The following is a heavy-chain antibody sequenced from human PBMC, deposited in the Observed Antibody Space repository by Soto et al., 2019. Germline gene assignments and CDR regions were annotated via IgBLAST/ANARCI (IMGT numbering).Heavy chain of an antibody. CDR1: GYSFTSYW. CDR2: IYPGDSDT. Sequence: PXESLTISCKGSGYSFTSYWIGLVRQMTGKGLEWMGIIYPGDSDTRYSPSFQGQVTISADKSISTAYLQWSSLKASDTAMYYCARHRAIFGVVPLTGMDVWGQGTTVTVPS. D-gene: IGHD3-3*01. J-gene: IGHJ6*02. CDR3: ARHRAIFGVVPLTGMDV. V-gene: IGHV5-51*01.